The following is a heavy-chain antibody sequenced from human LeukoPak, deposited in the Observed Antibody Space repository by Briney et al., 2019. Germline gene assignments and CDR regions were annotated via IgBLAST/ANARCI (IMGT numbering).Heavy chain of an antibody. J-gene: IGHJ4*02. Sequence: SETLSLTCTVSGGSISSYYWSWIRQPPGKGLEWIGYIYYSGSTNYNPSLKSRVTISVDTSKNQFSLKLSSVTAADTAVYYCARQRGYGDYVDYWGQGTLVTVSS. CDR3: ARQRGYGDYVDY. V-gene: IGHV4-59*08. CDR1: GGSISSYY. D-gene: IGHD4-17*01. CDR2: IYYSGST.